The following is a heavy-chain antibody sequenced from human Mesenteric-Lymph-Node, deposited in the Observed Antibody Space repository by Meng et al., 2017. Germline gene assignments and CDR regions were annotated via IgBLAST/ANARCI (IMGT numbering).Heavy chain of an antibody. CDR1: GGTFSSYA. D-gene: IGHD6-13*01. CDR2: IIPIFGTA. J-gene: IGHJ4*02. V-gene: IGHV1-69*13. Sequence: SVKVSCKASGGTFSSYAISWVRQAPGQGLEWMGGIIPIFGTANYAQKFQGRVTITADESTSTAYMELSSLRSEDTAVYYCARGIAAAGTISFDYWGQGTLVTVSS. CDR3: ARGIAAAGTISFDY.